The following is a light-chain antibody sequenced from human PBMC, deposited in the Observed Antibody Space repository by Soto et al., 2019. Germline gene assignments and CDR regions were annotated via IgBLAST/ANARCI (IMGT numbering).Light chain of an antibody. CDR3: QQSYKAPKT. CDR1: QSISTY. J-gene: IGKJ1*01. V-gene: IGKV1-39*01. CDR2: AAS. Sequence: DIQMTQSPSSLSASVGDRVIITCRASQSISTYLNWYQQKPGRAPNLLIYAASTLQSGVPSRFSGSGSGTDFTLTISSLQPRYFAIYFCQQSYKAPKTFGQGTKVEIK.